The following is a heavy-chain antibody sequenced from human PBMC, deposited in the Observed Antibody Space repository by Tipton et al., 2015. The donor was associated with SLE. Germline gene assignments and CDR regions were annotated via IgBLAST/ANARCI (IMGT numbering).Heavy chain of an antibody. Sequence: LRLSCNVSGGSIRSHYWSWIRQSPGKGLEWIGYVRYSRNTNYNSSLKSRVTISVDTSKNQFSLKLNSVTAADTAVYYCARGQGWLQFGFDYWGQGILVAVSS. J-gene: IGHJ4*02. CDR2: VRYSRNT. D-gene: IGHD5-24*01. CDR1: GGSIRSHY. V-gene: IGHV4-59*11. CDR3: ARGQGWLQFGFDY.